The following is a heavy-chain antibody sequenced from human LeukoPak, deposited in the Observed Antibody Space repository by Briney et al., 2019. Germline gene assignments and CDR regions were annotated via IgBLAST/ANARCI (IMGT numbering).Heavy chain of an antibody. CDR1: GFTFSGYY. V-gene: IGHV3-11*04. CDR3: ARGQIFGVVIIPTGDAFDI. J-gene: IGHJ3*02. Sequence: PGGSLRLSCAASGFTFSGYYMSWIRQAPGKGLEWVSYISSSGSTIYYADSVKGRFTISRDNAKNSLYLQMNSLRAEDTAVYYCARGQIFGVVIIPTGDAFDIWGQGTMVTVSS. D-gene: IGHD3-3*01. CDR2: ISSSGSTI.